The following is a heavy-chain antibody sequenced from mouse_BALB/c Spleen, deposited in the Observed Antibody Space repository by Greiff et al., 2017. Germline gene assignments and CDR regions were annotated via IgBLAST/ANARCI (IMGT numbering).Heavy chain of an antibody. CDR2: ISSGSSTI. CDR1: GFTFSSFG. Sequence: EVQLVESGGGLVQPGGSRKLSCAASGFTFSSFGMHWVRQAPEKGLEWVAYISSGSSTIYYADTVKGRFTISRDNPKNTLFLQMTSLRSEDTAMYYCARSRGLRYFDYWGQGTTLTVSS. CDR3: ARSRGLRYFDY. D-gene: IGHD1-1*01. J-gene: IGHJ2*01. V-gene: IGHV5-17*02.